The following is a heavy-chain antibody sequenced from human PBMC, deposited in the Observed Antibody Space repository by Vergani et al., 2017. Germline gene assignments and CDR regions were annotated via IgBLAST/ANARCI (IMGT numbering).Heavy chain of an antibody. CDR3: ARQRYFDWLSYYYYGMDV. Sequence: QVQLVQSGAEVKKPGASVKVSCKASGYTFSTYGISWVRQAPGQGLEWMGWINTNTGNPTYAQGFTGRFVFSLDTSVSTAYLQISSLKAEDTAVYYCARQRYFDWLSYYYYGMDVWGQGTTVTVSS. V-gene: IGHV7-4-1*02. CDR2: INTNTGNP. CDR1: GYTFSTYG. D-gene: IGHD3-9*01. J-gene: IGHJ6*02.